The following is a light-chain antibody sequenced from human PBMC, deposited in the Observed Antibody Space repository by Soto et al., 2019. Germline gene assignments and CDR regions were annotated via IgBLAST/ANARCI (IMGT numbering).Light chain of an antibody. CDR3: CSYAGSYSYG. CDR2: DVG. CDR1: SSDIGGYNF. Sequence: QSALTQPASVSGSPGQSITIACTGTSSDIGGYNFVSWYQQHPGKAPKLLIYDVGNRPSGVSNRFSGSKSGNTASLTISGLQAEDEADYFCCSYAGSYSYGSGTGTKLTVL. V-gene: IGLV2-14*01. J-gene: IGLJ1*01.